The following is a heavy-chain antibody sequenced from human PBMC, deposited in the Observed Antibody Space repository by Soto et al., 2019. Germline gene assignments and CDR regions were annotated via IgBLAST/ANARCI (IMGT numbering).Heavy chain of an antibody. V-gene: IGHV3-74*01. CDR1: GFTFSSYW. Sequence: EVQLVESGGGLVQPGGSVRLSCAASGFTFSSYWMHWVRQAPGKGLMWVSRIHNDGSTTRYADSVKGRFTISRDNDKNTLYLQMSSLRVEDTAVYYCARDNWNSYCGQGTLVTVSS. CDR3: ARDNWNSY. CDR2: IHNDGSTT. J-gene: IGHJ4*01. D-gene: IGHD1-7*01.